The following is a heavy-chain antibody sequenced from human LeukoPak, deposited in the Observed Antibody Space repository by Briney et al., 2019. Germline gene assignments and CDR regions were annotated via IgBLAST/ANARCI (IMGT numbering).Heavy chain of an antibody. J-gene: IGHJ4*02. CDR2: IYPGDSDT. Sequence: GESLKISCKGSGYSFTSYWIGWVRQMPGKGLEWMGIIYPGDSDTRYSPSFQGQVTISADKSISTAYLQWSSLKASDTAMCYCARQEYDFWSGPYYFDYWGQGTLVTVSS. V-gene: IGHV5-51*01. D-gene: IGHD3-3*01. CDR1: GYSFTSYW. CDR3: ARQEYDFWSGPYYFDY.